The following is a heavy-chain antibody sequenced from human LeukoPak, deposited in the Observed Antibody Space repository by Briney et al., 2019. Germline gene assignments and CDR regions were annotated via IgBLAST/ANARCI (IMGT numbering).Heavy chain of an antibody. D-gene: IGHD1-26*01. CDR3: ASQREARGSLYEFDY. CDR1: RFTFSTYA. V-gene: IGHV3-23*01. CDR2: IAGSGGST. J-gene: IGHJ4*02. Sequence: GGSLRLSCAASRFTFSTYAMTWVRQAPGKRLQWVSSIAGSGGSTFYADSVKGRFTISRDNSKDTLSLQMNSLRVEDTAVYYCASQREARGSLYEFDYWGQGTLVTVSS.